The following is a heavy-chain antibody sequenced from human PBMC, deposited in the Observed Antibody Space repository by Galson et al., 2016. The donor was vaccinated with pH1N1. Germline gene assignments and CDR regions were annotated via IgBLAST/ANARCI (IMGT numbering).Heavy chain of an antibody. J-gene: IGHJ2*01. CDR3: ARDLQLVRAPYFWYFDL. V-gene: IGHV4-4*07. CDR2: IYSSGST. Sequence: LSLTCTVSGGSINTFYWSWIRQSAGKGLEWIGRIYSSGSTNHNPSLESRVTISIDTSKNQFSLKLSSVTAADTAVYYCARDLQLVRAPYFWYFDLWGHGTLVTVSS. D-gene: IGHD6-6*01. CDR1: GGSINTFY.